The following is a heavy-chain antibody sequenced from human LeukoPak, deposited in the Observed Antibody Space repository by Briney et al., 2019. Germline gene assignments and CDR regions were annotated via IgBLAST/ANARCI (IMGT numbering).Heavy chain of an antibody. CDR2: IKEDGSQK. V-gene: IGHV3-7*03. CDR1: GFTFRDYW. D-gene: IGHD3-10*01. CDR3: ARRDYGSGWRGSFDP. J-gene: IGHJ5*02. Sequence: GGSLRLSCAASGFTFRDYWMSWVRQPPGKGLEWVANIKEDGSQKYDVDSVRGRFTISRDNAKNSLFLQMDSLKTSDTAIYYCARRDYGSGWRGSFDPWGQGTLVTVSS.